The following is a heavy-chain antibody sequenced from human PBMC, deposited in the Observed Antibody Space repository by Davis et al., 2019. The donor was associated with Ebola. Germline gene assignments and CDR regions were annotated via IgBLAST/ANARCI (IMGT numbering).Heavy chain of an antibody. CDR1: GGYISSYF. V-gene: IGHV4-59*01. CDR3: AERGGSV. J-gene: IGHJ4*02. D-gene: IGHD3-16*01. CDR2: IYYTGSA. Sequence: PSETLSLTCTVSGGYISSYFGNWIRQPPGKGLEWIGYIYYTGSAYYNSSLNSRVTISVDTSKNQFSLKLSSVTAADTAMYYCAERGGSVWGQGTLVTVSS.